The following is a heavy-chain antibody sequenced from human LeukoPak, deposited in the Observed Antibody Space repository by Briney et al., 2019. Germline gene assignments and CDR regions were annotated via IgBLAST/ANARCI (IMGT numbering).Heavy chain of an antibody. J-gene: IGHJ3*02. CDR3: ARSCSSTSCYRSWDAFDI. CDR1: GFTFSTYA. Sequence: GRSLRLSCAASGFTFSTYAMHWVRQAPGKGLEWVAVISNDGSNKYYADSVKGRFTISRDNSKNTLYLQMNSLRAEDTAVYYCARSCSSTSCYRSWDAFDIWGQGTMVTVPS. CDR2: ISNDGSNK. V-gene: IGHV3-30-3*01. D-gene: IGHD2-2*02.